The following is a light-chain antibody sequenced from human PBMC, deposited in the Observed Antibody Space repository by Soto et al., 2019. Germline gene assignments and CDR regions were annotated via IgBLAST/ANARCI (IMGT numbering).Light chain of an antibody. CDR3: QQYGDSPT. CDR2: DAS. CDR1: QSISSNY. Sequence: EIVLTQSPGTLSLSPGERATLSCRASQSISSNYVAWYQQKPGQAPRLLIYDASTRATGIPNRYSASGSGTDFTLTISRLEPEDFAVFYCQQYGDSPTFGQGTK. V-gene: IGKV3-20*01. J-gene: IGKJ1*01.